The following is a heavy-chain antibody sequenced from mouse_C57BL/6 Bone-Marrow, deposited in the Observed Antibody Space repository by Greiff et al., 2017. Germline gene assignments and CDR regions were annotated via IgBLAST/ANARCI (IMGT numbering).Heavy chain of an antibody. J-gene: IGHJ1*03. CDR3: ARDGPWYFDV. CDR2: IYPGSGST. D-gene: IGHD2-3*01. CDR1: GYTFTSYW. V-gene: IGHV1-55*01. Sequence: VQLQQPGAELVKPGASVKMSCKASGYTFTSYWITWVKQRPGQGLEWIGDIYPGSGSTNYNEKCKSKATLTVDTSSSTAYMQLSSLTSEDSAVYYCARDGPWYFDVWGTGTTVTVSS.